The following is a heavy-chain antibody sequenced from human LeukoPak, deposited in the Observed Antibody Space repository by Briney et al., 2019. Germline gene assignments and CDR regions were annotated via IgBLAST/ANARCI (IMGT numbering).Heavy chain of an antibody. CDR2: IYYSGST. CDR1: GGSISSYY. D-gene: IGHD2-15*01. J-gene: IGHJ5*02. V-gene: IGHV4-59*12. Sequence: PSETLSLTCTVSGGSISSYYWGWIRQPPGNGLEWIGYIYYSGSTNYNPSLKSRVTISVDTSKNQFSLKLSSVTAADTAVYYCARDCPYCSAGNYWFDPWGQGTLVTVSS. CDR3: ARDCPYCSAGNYWFDP.